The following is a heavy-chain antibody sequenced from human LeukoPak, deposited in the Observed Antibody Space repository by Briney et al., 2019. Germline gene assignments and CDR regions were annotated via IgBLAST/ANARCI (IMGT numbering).Heavy chain of an antibody. V-gene: IGHV1-69*04. D-gene: IGHD6-13*01. J-gene: IGHJ4*02. CDR3: ASGSSWYYFDY. Sequence: SVKVSCTASGGTFSSYAISWVRPAPGQGLEWMGRIIPILGIANYAQKFQGRVTITADKSTSTAYMELSSLRSEDTAVYYCASGSSWYYFDYWGQGTLVTVSS. CDR1: GGTFSSYA. CDR2: IIPILGIA.